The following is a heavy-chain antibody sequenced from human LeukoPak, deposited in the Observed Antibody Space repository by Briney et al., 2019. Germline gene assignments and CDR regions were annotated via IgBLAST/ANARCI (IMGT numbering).Heavy chain of an antibody. J-gene: IGHJ3*02. CDR2: ISYDGSNK. CDR3: ARSLSGRYYDSAFDI. V-gene: IGHV3-30-3*01. CDR1: GFTFSSYA. D-gene: IGHD3-3*01. Sequence: GGSLRLSCAASGFTFSSYAMHWVRQAPGKGLEWVAVISYDGSNKYYGDSVKGRFTISRDNSKSTLYLQMNSLRVEDTALYYCARSLSGRYYDSAFDIWGQGTMVTVSS.